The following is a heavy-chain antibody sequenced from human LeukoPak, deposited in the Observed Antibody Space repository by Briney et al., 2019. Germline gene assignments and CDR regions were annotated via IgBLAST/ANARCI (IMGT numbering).Heavy chain of an antibody. CDR3: ARAPIWPFVVVPEDGPDAFDI. J-gene: IGHJ3*02. CDR2: INPSGGST. D-gene: IGHD2-2*01. Sequence: GASVKVSCKASGYTFTSYYMHWVRQAPGQGLEWMGIINPSGGSTSYAQKFQGRVTMTRDTSTSTVYMELSSLRSEDTAVYYCARAPIWPFVVVPEDGPDAFDIWGQGTMVTVSS. V-gene: IGHV1-46*01. CDR1: GYTFTSYY.